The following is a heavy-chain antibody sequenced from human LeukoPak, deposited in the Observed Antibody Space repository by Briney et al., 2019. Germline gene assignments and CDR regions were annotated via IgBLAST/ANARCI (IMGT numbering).Heavy chain of an antibody. D-gene: IGHD2-15*01. CDR1: GFTFSSYA. V-gene: IGHV3-23*01. Sequence: PGGSLGLSCAASGFTFSSYAMSWVRQAPGKGLEWVSAISGSGGSTYYADSVKGRFTISRDNSKNTLYLQMNSLRAEDTAVYYCAKSRYCSGGSCYRFDPWGQGTLVTVSS. CDR2: ISGSGGST. J-gene: IGHJ5*02. CDR3: AKSRYCSGGSCYRFDP.